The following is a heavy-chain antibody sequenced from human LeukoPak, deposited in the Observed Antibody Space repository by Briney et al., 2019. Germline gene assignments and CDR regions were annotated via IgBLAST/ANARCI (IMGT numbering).Heavy chain of an antibody. CDR3: ASGPNLDFDY. V-gene: IGHV3-21*01. Sequence: GGSLRLSCAASGFTFSTYGMHWVRQAPGKGLEWVSSISSSSSYRYYADSVKGRFTISRDNAKNSLYLQMSSLRAEDTAVYYCASGPNLDFDYWGQGALVTVSS. CDR1: GFTFSTYG. D-gene: IGHD3-10*01. J-gene: IGHJ4*02. CDR2: ISSSSSYR.